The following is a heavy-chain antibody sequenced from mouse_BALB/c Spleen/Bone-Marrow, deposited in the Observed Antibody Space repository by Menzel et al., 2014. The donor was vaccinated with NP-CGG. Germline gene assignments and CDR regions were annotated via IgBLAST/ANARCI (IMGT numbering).Heavy chain of an antibody. Sequence: VQLQQPGPSLVKPSQTLSLTCSVTGDSITSGYWNWIRRFPGNKLEYMGYISYSGSTYYNPSLKSRISITRDASKNXFYLQLNSMTTEDTATYYCASYDGWYFDVWGAGTTVTVSS. V-gene: IGHV3-8*02. CDR3: ASYDGWYFDV. CDR1: GDSITSGY. J-gene: IGHJ1*01. CDR2: ISYSGST.